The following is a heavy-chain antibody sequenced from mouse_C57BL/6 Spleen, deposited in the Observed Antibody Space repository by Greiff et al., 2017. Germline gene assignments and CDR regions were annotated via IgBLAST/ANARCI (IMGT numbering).Heavy chain of an antibody. J-gene: IGHJ2*01. Sequence: QVQLQQPGAELVKPGASVKLSCKASGYTFTSYWMHWVKQRPGQGLEWIGMIHPNSGSTNYNEKFKSKATLTVDKSSSTAYMQLSSLTSEDSAVYYCAREDSSGQVYFDYWGQGTTLTVSS. D-gene: IGHD3-2*02. V-gene: IGHV1-64*01. CDR2: IHPNSGST. CDR3: AREDSSGQVYFDY. CDR1: GYTFTSYW.